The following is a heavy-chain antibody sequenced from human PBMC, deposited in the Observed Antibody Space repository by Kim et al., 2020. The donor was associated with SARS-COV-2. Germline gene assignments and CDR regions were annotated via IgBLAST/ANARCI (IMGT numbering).Heavy chain of an antibody. D-gene: IGHD2-2*01. J-gene: IGHJ6*04. CDR3: ARSARIVVVPAASYYYYYGMDV. CDR2: INPNSGGT. V-gene: IGHV1-2*04. CDR1: GYTFTGYY. Sequence: ASVKVSCKASGYTFTGYYMHWVRQAPGQGLEWMGWINPNSGGTNYAQKFQGWATMTRDTSISTAYMELSRLRSDDTAVYYCARSARIVVVPAASYYYYYGMDVWGKGTTVTVSS.